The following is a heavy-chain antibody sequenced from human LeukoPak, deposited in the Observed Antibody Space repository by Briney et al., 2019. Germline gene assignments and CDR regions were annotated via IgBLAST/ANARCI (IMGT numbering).Heavy chain of an antibody. CDR3: ARVFGGPVSRRFDP. CDR2: IYTSGST. Sequence: SETLSLTCTVSGGSISSGSYYWSWIRQPAGKGLEWIGRIYTSGSTNYNPSLKSRVTISVDTSKNQFSLNLSSVTAADTAVYYCARVFGGPVSRRFDPWGQGTLVTVSS. D-gene: IGHD4-23*01. J-gene: IGHJ5*02. V-gene: IGHV4-61*02. CDR1: GGSISSGSYY.